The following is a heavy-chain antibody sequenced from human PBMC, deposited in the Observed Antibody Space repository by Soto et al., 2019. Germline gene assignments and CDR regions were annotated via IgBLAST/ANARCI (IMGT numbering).Heavy chain of an antibody. Sequence: QVQLVQSGAEVKKPGASVRVSCKASGYSFTDYHIHWVRQAPGQGLEWLGRINPKSGGTSTAQKFQGWVTMTRDRSISTVYMELNRLRSDDTAVYFCARGHSTDCSNGVCSFFYNHEMDVWGQGTTVTVSS. CDR1: GYSFTDYH. CDR2: INPKSGGT. D-gene: IGHD2-8*01. V-gene: IGHV1-2*04. CDR3: ARGHSTDCSNGVCSFFYNHEMDV. J-gene: IGHJ6*02.